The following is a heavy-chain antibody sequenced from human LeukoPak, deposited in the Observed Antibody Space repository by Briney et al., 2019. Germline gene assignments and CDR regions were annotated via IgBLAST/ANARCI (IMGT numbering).Heavy chain of an antibody. CDR3: AKDMNSWRDGSGLGDYFDY. J-gene: IGHJ4*02. CDR2: ITNNGTTI. Sequence: GGSLRLSCAASGFTFSSYAMNWVRQAPGKGLEWVSYITNNGTTIYYADSVKGRFTISRDNSKNTLYLQMNSLRADDTAVYYCAKDMNSWRDGSGLGDYFDYWGQGTLVTVSS. CDR1: GFTFSSYA. D-gene: IGHD6-19*01. V-gene: IGHV3-48*03.